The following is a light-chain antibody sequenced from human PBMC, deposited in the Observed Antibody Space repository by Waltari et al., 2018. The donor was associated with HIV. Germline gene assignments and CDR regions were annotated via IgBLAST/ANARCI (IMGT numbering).Light chain of an antibody. V-gene: IGLV3-19*01. CDR2: GKN. CDR3: NSRDSSGNHWV. J-gene: IGLJ3*02. CDR1: SLRSYY. Sequence: SSEPTQDPAVSVALGQTVRITCKGDSLRSYYASWYQQKPGQAPVLVIYGKNNRPSGIPDRFSGSSSGNTASLTITGAQAEDEADYYCNSRDSSGNHWVFGGGTKLTVL.